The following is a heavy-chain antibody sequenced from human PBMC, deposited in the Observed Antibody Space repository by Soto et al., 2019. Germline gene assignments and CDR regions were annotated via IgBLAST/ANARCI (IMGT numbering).Heavy chain of an antibody. CDR3: ARVSPRNYYGSGSCNVY. D-gene: IGHD3-10*01. J-gene: IGHJ4*02. CDR2: ISSSGSTI. CDR1: GFTFSSYE. V-gene: IGHV3-48*03. Sequence: GGSLRLSCAASGFTFSSYEMNWVRQAPGKGLEWVSYISSSGSTIYYADSVKGRFTISRDNAKNSLYLQMNSLRAEDTAVYYCARVSPRNYYGSGSCNVYWGPGTLVTVSS.